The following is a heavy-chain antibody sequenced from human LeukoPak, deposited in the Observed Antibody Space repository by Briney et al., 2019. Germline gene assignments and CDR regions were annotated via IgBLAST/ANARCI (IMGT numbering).Heavy chain of an antibody. CDR3: ARFSSGCSTSSCYLTY. V-gene: IGHV4-59*11. Sequence: SETLSLTCSVSGGSLSSHYWSWIRQPPGKGLELIGHIHDTGSTFYNPSLRGRVTVSLDTSNNQFSLKLTSMTAADTAVYYCARFSSGCSTSSCYLTYWGQGTLVTVS. CDR2: IHDTGST. D-gene: IGHD2-2*01. CDR1: GGSLSSHY. J-gene: IGHJ4*02.